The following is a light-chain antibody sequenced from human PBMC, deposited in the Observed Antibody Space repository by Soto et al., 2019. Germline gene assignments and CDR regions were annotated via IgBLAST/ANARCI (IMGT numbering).Light chain of an antibody. CDR3: CSYTNRATYV. J-gene: IGLJ1*01. V-gene: IGLV1-40*01. CDR2: GNS. Sequence: QSALTQPPSVSGAPGQRVTISCTGSSSNIGAGYDVHWYQQLPGTAPKLLIYGNSNRPSGVPDRFSGSKSGTSASLAITGLQAEDEADYHCCSYTNRATYVFGTGTKVTVL. CDR1: SSNIGAGYD.